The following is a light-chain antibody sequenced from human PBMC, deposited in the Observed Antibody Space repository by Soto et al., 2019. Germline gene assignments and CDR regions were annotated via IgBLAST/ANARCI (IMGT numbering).Light chain of an antibody. V-gene: IGKV2-30*01. Sequence: DVVMTQSPLSLPVTLGQPASISCKSSQSLVSSDGNTYLNWFQQRPGQSPRRLIYKVSNRDSGVLDRFSGSGSGTDFTLKISRLEAEDVGIYYCMQGTPWPPWTFGQGTKVEIK. CDR2: KVS. J-gene: IGKJ1*01. CDR1: QSLVSSDGNTY. CDR3: MQGTPWPPWT.